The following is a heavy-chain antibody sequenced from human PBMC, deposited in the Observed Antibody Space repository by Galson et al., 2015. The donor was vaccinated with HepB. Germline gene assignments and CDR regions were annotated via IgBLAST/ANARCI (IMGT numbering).Heavy chain of an antibody. V-gene: IGHV3-30*18. CDR1: GFTFSSYG. J-gene: IGHJ6*03. CDR2: ISYDGSNK. D-gene: IGHD6-13*01. Sequence: SLRLSCAASGFTFSSYGMHWVRQAPGKGLEWVAVISYDGSNKYYADSVKGRFTISRDNSKNTLYLQMNSLRAEDTAVYYCAKGVYSSSSGYMDVWGKGTTVTVSS. CDR3: AKGVYSSSSGYMDV.